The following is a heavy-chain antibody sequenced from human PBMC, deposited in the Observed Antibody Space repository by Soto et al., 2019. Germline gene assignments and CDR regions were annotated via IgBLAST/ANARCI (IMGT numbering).Heavy chain of an antibody. CDR1: GYTFTSYD. V-gene: IGHV1-8*01. J-gene: IGHJ6*03. CDR3: ARGPQIGYYYYYYMAV. Sequence: ASVKVSCKASGYTFTSYDINWVRQATGQGLEWMGWMNPNSGNTGYAQKFQGRVTMTGNTSISTAYMELSSLRSEDTAVYYCARGPQIGYYYYYYMAVWGKGTTVTVSS. CDR2: MNPNSGNT.